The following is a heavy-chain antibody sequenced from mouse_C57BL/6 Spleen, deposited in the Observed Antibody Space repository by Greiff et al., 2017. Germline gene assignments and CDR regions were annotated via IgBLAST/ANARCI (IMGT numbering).Heavy chain of an antibody. J-gene: IGHJ1*03. CDR1: GYTFTSYG. D-gene: IGHD4-1*01. V-gene: IGHV1-81*01. CDR3: ASWDDWYFDG. Sequence: QVHVKQSGAELARPGASVKLSCKASGYTFTSYGISWVKQRTGRGLEGIGEIYPRSGNTYYNEKFKGKATLTADKSSSPAYMELRSLTSEDSAVYFCASWDDWYFDGWGTGTTVTVAS. CDR2: IYPRSGNT.